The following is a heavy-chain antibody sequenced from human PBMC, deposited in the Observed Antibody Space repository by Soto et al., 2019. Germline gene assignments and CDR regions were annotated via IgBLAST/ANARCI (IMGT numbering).Heavy chain of an antibody. CDR2: IHHTGRT. Sequence: SETLSLTCAVSGGYITSHFWTWIRQTPGTGLEFIGYIHHTGRTHYSPSLKSRVTISMDTSKNQFSLNLTSLTAADTAVYYCVRGWNVPGWFDPWGQGTLVTVSS. J-gene: IGHJ5*02. D-gene: IGHD3-10*02. CDR3: VRGWNVPGWFDP. CDR1: GGYITSHF. V-gene: IGHV4-59*11.